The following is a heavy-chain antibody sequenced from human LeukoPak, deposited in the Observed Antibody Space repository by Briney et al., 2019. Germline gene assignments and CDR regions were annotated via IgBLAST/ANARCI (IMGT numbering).Heavy chain of an antibody. J-gene: IGHJ3*02. D-gene: IGHD3-10*01. CDR3: ARDKGTFAFDI. Sequence: GGSLRLSCAASGFTVSSNYMSGVRQAPGKGLEWVSVLYSGGSTYYADSVKGRFTISRDNSKNTVYLQMNSLRGEDTAVFYCARDKGTFAFDIWGQGTMVTVSS. CDR2: LYSGGST. V-gene: IGHV3-53*01. CDR1: GFTVSSNY.